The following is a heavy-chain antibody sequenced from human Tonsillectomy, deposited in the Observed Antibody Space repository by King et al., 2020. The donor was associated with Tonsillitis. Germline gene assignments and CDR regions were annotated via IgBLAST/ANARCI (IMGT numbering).Heavy chain of an antibody. J-gene: IGHJ4*02. Sequence: VQLVESGAEVKRPGASVKVSCKASGYTFTGYYMHWVRQAPGQGLEWMGWINPNSGDTSYVQKFQGRVTMTRDTSISTAYIELNRLRSDDTAVYYCASFGGWVDYYYDYWGQGTLVTVSS. CDR1: GYTFTGYY. D-gene: IGHD3-16*01. CDR3: ASFGGWVDYYYDY. CDR2: INPNSGDT. V-gene: IGHV1-2*02.